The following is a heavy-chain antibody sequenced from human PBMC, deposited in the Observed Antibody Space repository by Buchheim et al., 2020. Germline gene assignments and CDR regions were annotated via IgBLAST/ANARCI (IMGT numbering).Heavy chain of an antibody. J-gene: IGHJ4*02. CDR2: FYTSGNI. CDR3: ARDRKGYSGPGDWG. Sequence: QVQLQESGPGLVKPSQTLSLTCTVSGDSINSDQYFWKWIRQPAGKGLEWIGHFYTSGNIDYNPSLKSRVTISIDTSKNQFSLRLTSVTAADTAVYFCARDRKGYSGPGDWGWGQGT. D-gene: IGHD5-12*01. CDR1: GDSINSDQYF. V-gene: IGHV4-61*02.